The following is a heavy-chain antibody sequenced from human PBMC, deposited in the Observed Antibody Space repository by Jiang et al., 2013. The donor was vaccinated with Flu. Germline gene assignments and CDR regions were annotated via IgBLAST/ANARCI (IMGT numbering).Heavy chain of an antibody. CDR1: GFTFNYFR. CDR2: IWHDGTI. V-gene: IGHV3-30*02. J-gene: IGHJ4*02. D-gene: IGHD2-2*01. Sequence: LLESGGGVVQPGGSLRLSCXASGFTFNYFRMFWVRQSPGKGLEWVTSIWHDGTITLCRLREGRFTISRDNSKNTLYLQMDSLRPEDTAVYYCATLRGSSYDTYLADYWGQGTLVTVSS. CDR3: ATLRGSSYDTYLADY.